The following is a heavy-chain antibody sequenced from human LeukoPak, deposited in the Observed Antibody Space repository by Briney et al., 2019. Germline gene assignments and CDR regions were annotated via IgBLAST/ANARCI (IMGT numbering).Heavy chain of an antibody. CDR1: GFTFSSYD. CDR3: AKASGSGTSKGAFDI. Sequence: GGSLRLSCAACGFTFSSYDMHWVRQATGKGLEWVSAIGTAGDTYYPGSVKGRFTISRDNSKNTLYLQMNSLRAEDTAVYYCAKASGSGTSKGAFDIWGQGTMVTVSS. J-gene: IGHJ3*02. V-gene: IGHV3-13*01. D-gene: IGHD3-10*01. CDR2: IGTAGDT.